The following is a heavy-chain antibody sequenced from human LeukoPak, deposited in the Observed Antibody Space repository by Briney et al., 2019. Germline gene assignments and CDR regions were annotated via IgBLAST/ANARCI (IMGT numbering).Heavy chain of an antibody. Sequence: ASVKVSCKASGYTFTSYYMHWVRQAPGQGLEWKGIINPSGGSTSYAQKFQGRVTMTRDMSTSTVYMELSSLRSEDTAVYYCARDYSTVTTPYYYMDVWGKGTTVTVSS. D-gene: IGHD4-11*01. CDR3: ARDYSTVTTPYYYMDV. V-gene: IGHV1-46*01. CDR2: INPSGGST. J-gene: IGHJ6*03. CDR1: GYTFTSYY.